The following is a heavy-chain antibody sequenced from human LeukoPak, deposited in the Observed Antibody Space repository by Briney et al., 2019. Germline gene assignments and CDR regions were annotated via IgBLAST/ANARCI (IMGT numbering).Heavy chain of an antibody. CDR1: GGSISSYY. V-gene: IGHV4-59*12. CDR2: ISYTGST. Sequence: SETLSLTCTVSGGSISSYYWSWIRQPPGKGLEWIGFISYTGSTHYNPSLKSRVSISQDTSQNQFSLKLSSVTTADTAIYYCARAYPSSSTDWGQGMLVTVSS. CDR3: ARAYPSSSTD. J-gene: IGHJ4*02. D-gene: IGHD2-2*01.